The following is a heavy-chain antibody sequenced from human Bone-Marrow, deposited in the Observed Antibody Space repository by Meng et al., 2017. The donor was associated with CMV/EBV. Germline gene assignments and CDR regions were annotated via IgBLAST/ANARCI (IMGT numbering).Heavy chain of an antibody. CDR2: ISYDGSNK. CDR3: AREVIPAASNWFDP. D-gene: IGHD2-2*01. J-gene: IGHJ5*02. V-gene: IGHV3-30-3*01. Sequence: ASGVTFSSYAMHWVRQAPGKGLEWVAVISYDGSNKFYADSVKGRFTISRDNSKNTLYVQMNSLRAEDTAVYYCAREVIPAASNWFDPWGQGTLVTVSS. CDR1: GVTFSSYA.